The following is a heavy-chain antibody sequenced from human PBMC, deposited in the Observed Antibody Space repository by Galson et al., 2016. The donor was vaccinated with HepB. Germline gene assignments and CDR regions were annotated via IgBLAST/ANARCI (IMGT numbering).Heavy chain of an antibody. Sequence: SLRLSCAASGFTFNAHWMNWVRQAPGKGLEWVANIRGDGIVSYYEESVRGRFTISRDNAKNSLYLQMHGLRVDETAVYYCSREMTGSYFDWGQGTLVTVSS. CDR1: GFTFNAHW. V-gene: IGHV3-7*01. CDR2: IRGDGIVS. CDR3: SREMTGSYFD. D-gene: IGHD3-10*01. J-gene: IGHJ4*02.